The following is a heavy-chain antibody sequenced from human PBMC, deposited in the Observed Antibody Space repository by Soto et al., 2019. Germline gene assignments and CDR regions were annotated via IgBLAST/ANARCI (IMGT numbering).Heavy chain of an antibody. D-gene: IGHD3-3*01. J-gene: IGHJ4*02. V-gene: IGHV3-11*06. CDR2: ISSSSSYT. CDR3: ARRSRFLEWLPDY. CDR1: LFTFSDYY. Sequence: LRLSCAASLFTFSDYYMIWIRQAPGKGLEWVSYISSSSSYTNYADPVKGRFTSSRDNAKNSLYLQMNSLRAEDTAVYYCARRSRFLEWLPDYWGQGTLVTVSS.